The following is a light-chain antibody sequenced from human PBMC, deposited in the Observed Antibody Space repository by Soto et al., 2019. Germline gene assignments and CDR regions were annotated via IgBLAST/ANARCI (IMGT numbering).Light chain of an antibody. V-gene: IGKV1-39*01. CDR2: AAS. CDR3: QQSYSTLWT. CDR1: QSISSY. J-gene: IGKJ1*01. Sequence: DIQMTQSPSSISASVGDRVNTTCRASQSISSYLNWYQQKPGKAPKLLIYAASSLQSGVPSRFSGSGSGTDFTLTISILQPEDFATYYCQQSYSTLWTFVQGTKVEIK.